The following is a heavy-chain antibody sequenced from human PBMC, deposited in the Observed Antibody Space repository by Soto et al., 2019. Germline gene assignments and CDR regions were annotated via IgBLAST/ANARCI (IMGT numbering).Heavy chain of an antibody. Sequence: QVRLVQSGAEVKKPGSSVKVSCKVSGGTFSKYSLSWVRQTPGQGLEWMGGITPFVDTSNYAQRFLGRVTITADKSTKTALLELSGMKSEDTALYFCASTSYCNGSSCYSRHYYGMDVWGQGATVTVSS. CDR3: ASTSYCNGSSCYSRHYYGMDV. CDR2: ITPFVDTS. J-gene: IGHJ6*02. D-gene: IGHD2-2*01. V-gene: IGHV1-69*06. CDR1: GGTFSKYS.